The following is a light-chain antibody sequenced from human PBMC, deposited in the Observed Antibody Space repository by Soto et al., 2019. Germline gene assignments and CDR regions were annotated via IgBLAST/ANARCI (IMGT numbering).Light chain of an antibody. CDR2: GAS. CDR1: QSVTNSY. Sequence: EIVLTQSPDTLSLSPGERVTLSCRASQSVTNSYLAWYQQTPGQGPRLLIHGASSRATSTPERFSGSGSGTDFTPTISRLEHEDFAVYYCQQYGATPGTFGQGTKLDIK. J-gene: IGKJ1*01. V-gene: IGKV3-20*01. CDR3: QQYGATPGT.